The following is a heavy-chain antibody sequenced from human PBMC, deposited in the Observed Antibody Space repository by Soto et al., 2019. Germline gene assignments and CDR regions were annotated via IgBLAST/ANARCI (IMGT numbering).Heavy chain of an antibody. J-gene: IGHJ2*01. D-gene: IGHD3-16*01. CDR3: ARDLGGGGDWYFDL. Sequence: QVQLVQSGAEVKKPGSSVKVSCKASGGTFSSYAISWVRQAPGQGLEWMGGIIPIFGTANYAQKFQGRVPIAADESTSTADMELSSRGSEDTAVYYCARDLGGGGDWYFDLWGRGTLVTVSS. CDR1: GGTFSSYA. V-gene: IGHV1-69*12. CDR2: IIPIFGTA.